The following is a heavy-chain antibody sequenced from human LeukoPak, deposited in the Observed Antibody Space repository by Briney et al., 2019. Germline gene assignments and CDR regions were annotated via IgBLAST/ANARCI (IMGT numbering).Heavy chain of an antibody. D-gene: IGHD3-22*01. Sequence: PRGSLRLSCAASGFTFSSYGMHWVRQAPGKGLEWVAVISYDGSNKYYADSVKGRFTISRDNSKNTLYLQMNSLRTEDTAIYYCAKEDVVVITIRYFQHWGQGTLVTVSS. V-gene: IGHV3-30*18. CDR1: GFTFSSYG. J-gene: IGHJ1*01. CDR3: AKEDVVVITIRYFQH. CDR2: ISYDGSNK.